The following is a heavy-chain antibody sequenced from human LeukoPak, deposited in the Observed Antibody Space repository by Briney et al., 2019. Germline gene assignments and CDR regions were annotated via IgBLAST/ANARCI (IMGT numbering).Heavy chain of an antibody. Sequence: ASVKVSCKASGYTFTSFGITWVRQAPGQGLEWMGWISTYNARSNYAQRLQGRVTVTTDTSTNTAHMELRSLRSDDTAVYYGARGGYDYERYSGGDYGGQGTLVTVSS. D-gene: IGHD5-12*01. J-gene: IGHJ4*02. CDR2: ISTYNARS. CDR1: GYTFTSFG. CDR3: ARGGYDYERYSGGDY. V-gene: IGHV1-18*01.